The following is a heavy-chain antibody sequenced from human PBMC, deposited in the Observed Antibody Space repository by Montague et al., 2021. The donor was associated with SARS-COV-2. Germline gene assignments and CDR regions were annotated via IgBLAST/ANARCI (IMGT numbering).Heavy chain of an antibody. V-gene: IGHV4-39*07. CDR1: GGSISSSSYY. Sequence: SETLSLTCTVSGGSISSSSYYWGWLRQPRGKGLEWSGSIYNSGSTYYXXXLKSRVIISVDTSKNQFSLKLSSVTAADTAVYYCARGIRRTWIQLWVRSGFDYWGQGTLVTVSS. D-gene: IGHD5-18*01. CDR3: ARGIRRTWIQLWVRSGFDY. J-gene: IGHJ4*02. CDR2: IYNSGST.